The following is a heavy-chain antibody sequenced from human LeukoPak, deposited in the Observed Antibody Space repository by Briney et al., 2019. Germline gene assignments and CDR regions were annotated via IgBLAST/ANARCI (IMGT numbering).Heavy chain of an antibody. CDR1: GFTLSSSW. V-gene: IGHV3-7*01. CDR2: IKHDGSEQ. Sequence: GGSLRLSCAASGFTLSSSWMSWVRQTPGEGLEWVTNIKHDGSEQYYVDSVKGRFTISRDNAENFVYLQMNSLRAEDTAVYYCARDRVAFGEPHYFDYWGQGALVTVSS. CDR3: ARDRVAFGEPHYFDY. D-gene: IGHD3-10*01. J-gene: IGHJ4*02.